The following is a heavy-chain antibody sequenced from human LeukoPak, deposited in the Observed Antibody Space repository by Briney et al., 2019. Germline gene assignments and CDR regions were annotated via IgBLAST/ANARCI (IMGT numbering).Heavy chain of an antibody. CDR2: IWYDGGNR. V-gene: IGHV3-33*01. Sequence: GGSLRLSCAAPGFSFSNYAMHWVRQPPGKGLEWVATIWYDGGNRYYADSVEGRFTISRDNSKNTLYLQMNSLRAEDTAVYYCARDRGSGTYHDAFDLWGQGTMVTVSS. D-gene: IGHD3-10*01. CDR3: ARDRGSGTYHDAFDL. J-gene: IGHJ3*01. CDR1: GFSFSNYA.